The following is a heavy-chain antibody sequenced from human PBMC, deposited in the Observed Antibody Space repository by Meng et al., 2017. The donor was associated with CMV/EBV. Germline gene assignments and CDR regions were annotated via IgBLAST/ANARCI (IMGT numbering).Heavy chain of an antibody. CDR2: IYHSGST. CDR1: GYSISSGYY. D-gene: IGHD3-22*01. CDR3: ARVRRITMIVD. J-gene: IGHJ4*02. Sequence: SETLSLTCTVSGYSISSGYYWGWIRQPPGKGLEWIGSIYHSGSTYYSPSLKSRVTISVDTSKNQFSLKLSSVTAADTAVYYCARVRRITMIVDWGQGTLVTVSS. V-gene: IGHV4-38-2*02.